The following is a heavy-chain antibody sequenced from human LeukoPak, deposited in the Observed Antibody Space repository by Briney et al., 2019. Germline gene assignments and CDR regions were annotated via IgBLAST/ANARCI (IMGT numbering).Heavy chain of an antibody. Sequence: PSETLSLTCTVSGGSISSSSYYWGWIRQPPGKGLEWIGSIYYSGSTYYNPSLKSRATISVDTSKNQFSLKLSSVTAADTAVHYCARDKSTIVASHDAFDIWGQGTMVTVSS. CDR2: IYYSGST. CDR1: GGSISSSSYY. V-gene: IGHV4-39*07. J-gene: IGHJ3*02. CDR3: ARDKSTIVASHDAFDI. D-gene: IGHD3-22*01.